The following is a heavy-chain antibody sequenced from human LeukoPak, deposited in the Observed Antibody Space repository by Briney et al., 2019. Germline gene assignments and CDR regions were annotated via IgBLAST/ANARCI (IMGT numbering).Heavy chain of an antibody. CDR2: INYDGIT. CDR3: AREGRYRYGYNEYHLYMDI. D-gene: IGHD5-18*01. J-gene: IGHJ6*03. CDR1: GGSISTYY. Sequence: SVTLSLTCTVSGGSISTYYWSWIPQSPGKGLEWIGYINYDGITNYNPSLKSRFTISVDTSKNQFSLKLSSVTAAETAVYYCAREGRYRYGYNEYHLYMDIWGKGTTVTVSS. V-gene: IGHV4-59*12.